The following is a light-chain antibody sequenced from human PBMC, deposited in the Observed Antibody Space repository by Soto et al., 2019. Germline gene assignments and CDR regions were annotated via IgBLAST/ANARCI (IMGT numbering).Light chain of an antibody. Sequence: EIVLTQSPGTLSLSPGERAALSCRASQSVSSSYLAWYQQKPGQAPRLLIYGASSRATGIPDRFSGSGSGTDFTLTISRLEPEDCAVYYCQQYGGTFGPGNKVDIK. CDR2: GAS. CDR1: QSVSSSY. J-gene: IGKJ3*01. CDR3: QQYGGT. V-gene: IGKV3-20*01.